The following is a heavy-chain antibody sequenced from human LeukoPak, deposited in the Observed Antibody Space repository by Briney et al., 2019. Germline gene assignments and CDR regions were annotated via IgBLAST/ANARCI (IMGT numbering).Heavy chain of an antibody. V-gene: IGHV3-23*01. CDR2: ITDSGGST. D-gene: IGHD6-6*01. Sequence: GESLKISCAASGSSFSSYAMSWVRQAPGKGLEWVSAITDSGGSTYHADSVKGRFTISRDNSKNTLFLQMNSLRVEDTAVYYCAKGSSSSRPYYFDYWGQGILVTVSS. CDR3: AKGSSSSRPYYFDY. J-gene: IGHJ4*02. CDR1: GSSFSSYA.